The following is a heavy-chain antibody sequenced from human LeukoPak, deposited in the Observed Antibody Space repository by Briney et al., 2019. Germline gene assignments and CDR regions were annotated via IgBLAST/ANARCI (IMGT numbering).Heavy chain of an antibody. V-gene: IGHV1-2*02. CDR1: GYTFTGYY. J-gene: IGHJ4*02. CDR2: INPNSGGT. Sequence: ASVKVSCKASGYTFTGYYMHWVRQAPGQGLEWMGWINPNSGGTNYAQKFQGRVTMTRDTSISTAYMELSRLRSDDTAVYYCARVTAVAGINLDYWGQGTLVTVSS. CDR3: ARVTAVAGINLDY. D-gene: IGHD6-19*01.